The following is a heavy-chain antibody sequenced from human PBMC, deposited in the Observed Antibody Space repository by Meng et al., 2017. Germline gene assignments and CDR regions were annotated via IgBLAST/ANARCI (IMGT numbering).Heavy chain of an antibody. CDR3: ARNSRRLAYCGGDCQLQYYFDY. J-gene: IGHJ4*02. Sequence: SVKVSCKASGGTFSSYAISWVRQAPGQGLEWMGGSIQIFGTANYAQKFQGRVTITADESTSTAYMELSSLRSEDTAVYYCARNSRRLAYCGGDCQLQYYFDYWGQGTLVTVSS. CDR1: GGTFSSYA. CDR2: SIQIFGTA. D-gene: IGHD2-21*02. V-gene: IGHV1-69*13.